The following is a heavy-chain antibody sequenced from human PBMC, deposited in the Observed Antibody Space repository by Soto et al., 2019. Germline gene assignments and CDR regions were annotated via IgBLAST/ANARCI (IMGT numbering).Heavy chain of an antibody. Sequence: PGGSLRLSCAASGFTFSSYSMNWVRQAPGKGLEWVSSISSSSSYIYYADSVKGRFTISRDNAKNSLYLQMNSLRAEDTAVYYCARDSTSSFPVVPAAMDWFDPWGQGTLVTVSS. J-gene: IGHJ5*02. CDR3: ARDSTSSFPVVPAAMDWFDP. V-gene: IGHV3-21*01. D-gene: IGHD2-2*01. CDR2: ISSSSSYI. CDR1: GFTFSSYS.